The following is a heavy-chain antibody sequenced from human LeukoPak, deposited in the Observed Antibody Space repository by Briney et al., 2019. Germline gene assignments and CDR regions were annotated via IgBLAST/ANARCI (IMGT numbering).Heavy chain of an antibody. Sequence: PGGSLRLSCAASGFTFSNYWTSWVRQAPGKGLKWVANIKEDGSEKYYADSVKGRFTISRDNAKNSLNLQMNSLRAEDTAVYYCAREGLWVGLDSGKTRQAYWESWGQGTMVTVPS. J-gene: IGHJ3*01. V-gene: IGHV3-7*04. D-gene: IGHD2-21*01. CDR1: GFTFSNYW. CDR2: IKEDGSEK. CDR3: AREGLWVGLDSGKTRQAYWES.